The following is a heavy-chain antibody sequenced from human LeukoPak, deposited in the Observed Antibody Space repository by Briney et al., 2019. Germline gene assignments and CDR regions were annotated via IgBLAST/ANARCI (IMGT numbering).Heavy chain of an antibody. CDR1: GCSFTSYW. D-gene: IGHD3-3*01. CDR2: IYPGDSDT. CDR3: ARQYYDFWSGYYGWFDP. J-gene: IGHJ5*02. V-gene: IGHV5-51*01. Sequence: GGSLKISFKGAGCSFTSYWIGWVRPMPGKGLEWMGIIYPGDSDTRYSPSFQGQVTISAHKSISTAYLQWSSLKASDTAMYYCARQYYDFWSGYYGWFDPWGQGTLVTVSS.